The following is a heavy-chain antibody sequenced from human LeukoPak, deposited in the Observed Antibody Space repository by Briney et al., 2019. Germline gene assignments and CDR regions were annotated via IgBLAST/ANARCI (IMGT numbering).Heavy chain of an antibody. CDR1: GFTFSSYA. Sequence: GGSLRLSCAASGFTFSSYAMSWVRQAPGKGLEWVSAISGSGGSTYYADSVKGRFTISRDNSKDTLYLQMNSLRAEDTAVYYCAKTPNGRPDYFDYWGQGTLVTVSS. CDR2: ISGSGGST. D-gene: IGHD2-8*01. J-gene: IGHJ4*02. CDR3: AKTPNGRPDYFDY. V-gene: IGHV3-23*01.